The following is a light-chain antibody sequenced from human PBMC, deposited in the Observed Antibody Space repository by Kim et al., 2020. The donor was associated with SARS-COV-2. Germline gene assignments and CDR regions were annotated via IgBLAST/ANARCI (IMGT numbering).Light chain of an antibody. CDR3: QAWDSSFGV. V-gene: IGLV3-1*01. CDR1: KLGDKY. J-gene: IGLJ2*01. Sequence: YELTQPPSVSVSPGQTASITCSGDKLGDKYACWYQQKPGQSPVLVIYQDSKRPSGIPERFSGSNSGNTATLTISGTQAMDEADYYCQAWDSSFGVFGGGTKVTVL. CDR2: QDS.